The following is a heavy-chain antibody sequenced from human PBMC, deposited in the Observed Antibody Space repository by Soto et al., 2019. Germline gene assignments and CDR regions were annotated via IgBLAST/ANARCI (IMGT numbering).Heavy chain of an antibody. CDR2: ISAYNGNT. J-gene: IGHJ6*02. D-gene: IGHD1-26*01. CDR1: GYTFTSYG. CDR3: ARDPTLEYSGSYYNYYYYGMDV. Sequence: ASVKVSCKASGYTFTSYGISWVRQAPGQGLEWMGWISAYNGNTNYAQKLQGRVTMTTDTSTSTAYMELRSLRSDDTAVYYCARDPTLEYSGSYYNYYYYGMDVWGQGTTVTVSS. V-gene: IGHV1-18*01.